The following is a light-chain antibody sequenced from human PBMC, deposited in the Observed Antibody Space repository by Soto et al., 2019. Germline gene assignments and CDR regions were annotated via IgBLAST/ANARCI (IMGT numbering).Light chain of an antibody. Sequence: DIQMTQSPSSLSASVRDRVTITCRASQSISSYLNWYQQKPGKAPKLLIYAASRLPSGVPSRFSGSGSGTDFTLTISSLQPEDFATYYCQQSYTTPITFGQGTRLEIK. CDR3: QQSYTTPIT. CDR2: AAS. J-gene: IGKJ5*01. V-gene: IGKV1-39*01. CDR1: QSISSY.